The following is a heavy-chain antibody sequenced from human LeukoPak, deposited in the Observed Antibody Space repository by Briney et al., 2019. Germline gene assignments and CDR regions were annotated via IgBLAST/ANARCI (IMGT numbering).Heavy chain of an antibody. D-gene: IGHD5-24*01. CDR1: GGSLSSGSNY. Sequence: TLSLTCTVPGGSLSSGSNYWSWIRQPAGKGLEWIGRIYTSGSTNSNPSLKSRVTISVDTSKNQFSLKLSCVRAADTVVYCGARRDGYNLDYWGQGTLVTVSS. CDR3: ARRDGYNLDY. CDR2: IYTSGST. J-gene: IGHJ4*02. V-gene: IGHV4-61*02.